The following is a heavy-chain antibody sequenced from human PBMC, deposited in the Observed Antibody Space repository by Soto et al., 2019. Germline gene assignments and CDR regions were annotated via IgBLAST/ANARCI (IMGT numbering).Heavy chain of an antibody. CDR2: ISSSSSYI. D-gene: IGHD3-3*01. CDR3: ARFLWSGYAKPPLGMDV. V-gene: IGHV3-21*01. J-gene: IGHJ6*02. Sequence: GGSLRLSCAASGFTFSSYSMNWVRQAPGKGLEWVSSISSSSSYIYYADSVKGRFTISRDNAKNSLYLQMNSLRAEDTAVYYCARFLWSGYAKPPLGMDVWGQGTMVTVSS. CDR1: GFTFSSYS.